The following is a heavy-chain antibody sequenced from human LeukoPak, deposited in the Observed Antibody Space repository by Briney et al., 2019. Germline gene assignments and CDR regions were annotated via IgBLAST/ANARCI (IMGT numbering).Heavy chain of an antibody. CDR3: ARDWEDILTGSDAFDI. V-gene: IGHV4-4*07. J-gene: IGHJ3*02. Sequence: PSETLSLTCTVSGGSISSYYWSWIRQPAGKGLEWIGRIYTSGSTNYNPSLKSRVTMSVDTSKNQFSLKLSSVTAADTAVYYCARDWEDILTGSDAFDIWGQGTMVTVSS. D-gene: IGHD3-9*01. CDR2: IYTSGST. CDR1: GGSISSYY.